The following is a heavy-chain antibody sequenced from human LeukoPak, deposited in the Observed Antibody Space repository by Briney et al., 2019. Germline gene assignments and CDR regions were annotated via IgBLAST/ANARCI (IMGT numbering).Heavy chain of an antibody. J-gene: IGHJ4*02. D-gene: IGHD5-18*01. V-gene: IGHV3-33*08. Sequence: AGGSLRLSCAASGFTFSSYAMSWVRQAPGKGLEWVAVIWYDGSNKYYADSVKGRFTISRDNSKNTLYLQMNSLRAEDTAVYYCARDEAIQLWLRGFDYWGQGTLVTVSS. CDR2: IWYDGSNK. CDR1: GFTFSSYA. CDR3: ARDEAIQLWLRGFDY.